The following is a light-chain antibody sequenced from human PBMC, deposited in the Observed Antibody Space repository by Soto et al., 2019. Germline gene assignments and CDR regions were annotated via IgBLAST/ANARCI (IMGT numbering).Light chain of an antibody. V-gene: IGKV1-12*01. CDR3: QQTKGFPLT. CDR2: AAS. Sequence: DIQMTQSPSSLSASVGARVTITCRASQDISKNLAWYQQIPGKAPKLLIFAASTLQSGVPSRFSASGYGTYFSLTVGGLQPEDAATYYSQQTKGFPLTFGGGTKVEIK. J-gene: IGKJ4*01. CDR1: QDISKN.